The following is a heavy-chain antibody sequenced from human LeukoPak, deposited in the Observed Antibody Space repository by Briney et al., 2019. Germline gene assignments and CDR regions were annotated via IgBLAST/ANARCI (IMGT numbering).Heavy chain of an antibody. V-gene: IGHV3-48*04. CDR1: GFTFSSYS. D-gene: IGHD2-2*01. CDR2: ISSSSSTI. Sequence: GGSLRLSCAASGFTFSSYSMNWVRQAPGKGLEWVSYISSSSSTIYYADSVKGRFTISRDNAKNSLYLQMNSLRAEDTAVYYCARDRDIVVVPAQWNYMDVWGKGTTVTVSS. J-gene: IGHJ6*03. CDR3: ARDRDIVVVPAQWNYMDV.